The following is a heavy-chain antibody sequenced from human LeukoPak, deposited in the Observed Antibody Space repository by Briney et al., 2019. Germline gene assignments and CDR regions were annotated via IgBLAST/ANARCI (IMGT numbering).Heavy chain of an antibody. Sequence: GGSLRLSCAASGFTVSSNYMIWVRQAPGKGLEWVSVIYSGGSTYYADSVKGRFTISRDNSKNTLYLQMNSLRAEDTAVYYCARDRRYCSGSTCYSGVDHWGQGTLVTVSS. D-gene: IGHD2-15*01. CDR3: ARDRRYCSGSTCYSGVDH. V-gene: IGHV3-53*01. CDR2: IYSGGST. CDR1: GFTVSSNY. J-gene: IGHJ4*02.